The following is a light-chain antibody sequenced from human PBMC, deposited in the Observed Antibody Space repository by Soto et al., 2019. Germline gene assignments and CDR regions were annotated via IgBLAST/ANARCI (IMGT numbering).Light chain of an antibody. CDR1: QDISNY. CDR3: HHYNSYSEA. V-gene: IGKV1-33*01. Sequence: DSQMTQSPSSLSSSVGYRFTITCQASQDISNYLNWYQQKPGKAPKLLIYDASNLETGVPSRFSGSGSGTEFTLTISSLQPDDFATYYCHHYNSYSEAFGQGTKVDIK. CDR2: DAS. J-gene: IGKJ1*01.